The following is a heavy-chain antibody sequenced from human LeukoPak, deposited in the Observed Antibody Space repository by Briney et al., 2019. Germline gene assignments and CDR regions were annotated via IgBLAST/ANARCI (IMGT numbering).Heavy chain of an antibody. CDR3: ARRGIAAAGILYYYGMDV. J-gene: IGHJ6*02. V-gene: IGHV1-69*13. Sequence: SVKVSCKASGGTFSSYAISWVRQAPGQGLEWMGGIIPIFGTANYAQKSQGRVTITADESTSTAYMELSSLRSEDTAVYYCARRGIAAAGILYYYGMDVWGQGTTVTVSS. D-gene: IGHD6-13*01. CDR2: IIPIFGTA. CDR1: GGTFSSYA.